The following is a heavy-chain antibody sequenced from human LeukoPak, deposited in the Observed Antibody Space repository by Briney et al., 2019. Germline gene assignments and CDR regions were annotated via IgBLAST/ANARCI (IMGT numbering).Heavy chain of an antibody. J-gene: IGHJ4*02. V-gene: IGHV1-3*01. CDR2: INAGNGNT. Sequence: ASVRVSCKASGYTFTSYAMHWVRQAPGQRLEWMGWINAGNGNTKYSQKFQGRVTITRDTSASTAYMELSSLRSEDTAVYYCARARGGYSSSWYDYWGPGTLVTVSS. CDR3: ARARGGYSSSWYDY. CDR1: GYTFTSYA. D-gene: IGHD6-13*01.